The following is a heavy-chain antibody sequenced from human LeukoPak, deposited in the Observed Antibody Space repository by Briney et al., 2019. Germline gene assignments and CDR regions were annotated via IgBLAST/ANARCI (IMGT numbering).Heavy chain of an antibody. V-gene: IGHV1-46*01. J-gene: IGHJ4*02. CDR1: GYTFTSHY. CDR3: ARTQAVAGPFDY. D-gene: IGHD6-19*01. CDR2: INPSGGST. Sequence: ASVKVSCKASGYTFTSHYMHWVRQAPGQGLEWMGIINPSGGSTSYAQKFQGRVTVTRDMSTSTVYMELSSLRSEDTAVYYCARTQAVAGPFDYWGQGTLVTVSS.